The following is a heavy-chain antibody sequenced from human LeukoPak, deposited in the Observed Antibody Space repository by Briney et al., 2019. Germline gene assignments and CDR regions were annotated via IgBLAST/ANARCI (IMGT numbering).Heavy chain of an antibody. V-gene: IGHV3-23*01. D-gene: IGHD3-10*01. CDR2: ISGSGGST. J-gene: IGHJ4*02. CDR1: GFTFSSYA. CDR3: AKGRITMVRGVISYFDY. Sequence: QPGGSLRLSCAASGFTFSSYAMSWVRQAPGKGLEWVSAISGSGGSTYYADSVKGRFTISRDNSKNTLYLQMNSLRAEDTAVYYCAKGRITMVRGVISYFDYWGQGTLVTVSS.